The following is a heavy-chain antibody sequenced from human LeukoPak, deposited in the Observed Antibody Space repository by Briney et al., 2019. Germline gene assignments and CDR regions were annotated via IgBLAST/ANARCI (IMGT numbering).Heavy chain of an antibody. D-gene: IGHD5-24*01. J-gene: IGHJ4*02. CDR2: IIPILGIA. Sequence: GASVKVSCKASGYTFTGYYMHWVRQAPGQGLEWMGRIIPILGIANYAQKFQGRVTITADKSTSTAYMELSSLRFEDTAVYYCARDLSDGYNTLRYYFDYWGQGTLVTVSS. CDR1: GYTFTGYY. V-gene: IGHV1-69*04. CDR3: ARDLSDGYNTLRYYFDY.